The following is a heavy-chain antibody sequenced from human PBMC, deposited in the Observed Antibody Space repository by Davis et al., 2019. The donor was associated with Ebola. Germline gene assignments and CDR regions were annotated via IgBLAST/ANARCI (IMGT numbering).Heavy chain of an antibody. V-gene: IGHV4-34*01. D-gene: IGHD4-17*01. CDR3: ARHPLSTVTKNFDY. CDR2: IYYSGTT. J-gene: IGHJ4*02. CDR1: GGSFSGYY. Sequence: MPSETLSLTCAVYGGSFSGYYWSWIRQPPGKGLEWIATIYYSGTTYYNPSLKSRVTISVDTSKNHFSLKLSSVTAADTAVYYCARHPLSTVTKNFDYWGQGTLVTASS.